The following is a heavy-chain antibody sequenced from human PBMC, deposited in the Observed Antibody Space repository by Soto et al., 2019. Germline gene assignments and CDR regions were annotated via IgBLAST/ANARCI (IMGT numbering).Heavy chain of an antibody. Sequence: PSWTLSLTCTVSGGSISIAGYYGTWVSQHPGKGLEWVAYIYYSGRTYYNPSLKSRVTISVDTSKNQFSLKLSSVTAADTAVYYCARIIGQDYYYYGMDVWGQGTTVTVS. CDR1: GGSISIAGYY. CDR2: IYYSGRT. D-gene: IGHD2-15*01. CDR3: ARIIGQDYYYYGMDV. V-gene: IGHV4-31*03. J-gene: IGHJ6*02.